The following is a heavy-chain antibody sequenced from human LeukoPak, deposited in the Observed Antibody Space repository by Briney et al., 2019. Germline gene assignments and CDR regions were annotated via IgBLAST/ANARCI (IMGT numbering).Heavy chain of an antibody. Sequence: GGSLRLSCAASGFTFSSYAMNWVRQAPGKGLEWVSTISGSGGSTYYADSVKGRFTISRDNSKNTLFLQMNSLRAEDTAVYYCARAKGSYYDFWSAWAFDIWGQGTMVTVSS. CDR2: ISGSGGST. CDR1: GFTFSSYA. J-gene: IGHJ3*02. V-gene: IGHV3-23*01. CDR3: ARAKGSYYDFWSAWAFDI. D-gene: IGHD3-3*01.